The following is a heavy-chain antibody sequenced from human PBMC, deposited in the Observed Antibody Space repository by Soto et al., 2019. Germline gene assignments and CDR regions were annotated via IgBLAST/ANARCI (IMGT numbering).Heavy chain of an antibody. V-gene: IGHV1-18*01. Sequence: ASVKVYCKASCYTFTSCVIIWVRQAPGQGLEWMGWISAYNGNTNYAQKLQGRVTITTDTSTSTAYMELRSLRSDDTAVYYCARDRSVVYYYYGMDVWGQGTTVTV. CDR1: CYTFTSCV. J-gene: IGHJ6*02. CDR3: ARDRSVVYYYYGMDV. CDR2: ISAYNGNT. D-gene: IGHD2-15*01.